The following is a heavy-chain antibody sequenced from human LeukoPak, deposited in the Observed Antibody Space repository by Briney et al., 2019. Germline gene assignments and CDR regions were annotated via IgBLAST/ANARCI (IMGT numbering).Heavy chain of an antibody. CDR2: ISSSGSTI. CDR1: GFTFSDYY. D-gene: IGHD2-2*01. V-gene: IGHV3-11*04. Sequence: PGGSLRLSCAASGFTFSDYYMSWIRQAPGKGLEWVSYISSSGSTIYYADSAKGRFTISRDNAKNSLYLQMNSLRAEDTAVYYCARVGYCSTTSCYWRAFDYWGQGTLATVSS. J-gene: IGHJ4*02. CDR3: ARVGYCSTTSCYWRAFDY.